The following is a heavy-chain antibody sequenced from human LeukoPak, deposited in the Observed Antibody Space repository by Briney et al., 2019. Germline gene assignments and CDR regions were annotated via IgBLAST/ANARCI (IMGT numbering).Heavy chain of an antibody. D-gene: IGHD4-17*01. CDR3: ARRMTTVTSGWFDP. J-gene: IGHJ5*02. CDR2: INTNTGNP. V-gene: IGHV7-4-1*02. Sequence: GASVKVSCKASGYTFTSYAMNWVRQAPGQGLEWMGWINTNTGNPTYAQGFTGRFVFSLDTSVGTAYLQISSLKAEDTAVYYCARRMTTVTSGWFDPWGQGTLVTVSS. CDR1: GYTFTSYA.